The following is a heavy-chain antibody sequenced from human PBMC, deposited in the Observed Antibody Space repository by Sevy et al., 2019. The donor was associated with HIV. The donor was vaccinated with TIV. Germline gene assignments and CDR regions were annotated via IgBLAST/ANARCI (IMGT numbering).Heavy chain of an antibody. V-gene: IGHV3-33*01. Sequence: GGSLRLSCAASGFTFSSYGMHWVRQAPGKGLEWVAVIWYDGSYKYYADSVKGRFTISRDNSKNTLYLQMNSLRAEDTAVYYCARESLRFLEWSGDAFDIWGQGTMVTVSS. D-gene: IGHD3-3*01. CDR2: IWYDGSYK. CDR1: GFTFSSYG. CDR3: ARESLRFLEWSGDAFDI. J-gene: IGHJ3*02.